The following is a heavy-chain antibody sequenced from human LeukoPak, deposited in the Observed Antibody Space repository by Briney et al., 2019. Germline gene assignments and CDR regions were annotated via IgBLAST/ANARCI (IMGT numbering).Heavy chain of an antibody. Sequence: GGSLRLFCAASGDTFSSYGMHWVRQAPGKGLEWVAFRRYDGSNKYYADSVKGRFTISRDNSKNTLYLQMNSLRAEDTAVYYCAKSGYGSGSYYNSAFDYWGQGTLVTVSS. CDR2: RRYDGSNK. V-gene: IGHV3-30*02. CDR3: AKSGYGSGSYYNSAFDY. D-gene: IGHD3-10*01. CDR1: GDTFSSYG. J-gene: IGHJ4*02.